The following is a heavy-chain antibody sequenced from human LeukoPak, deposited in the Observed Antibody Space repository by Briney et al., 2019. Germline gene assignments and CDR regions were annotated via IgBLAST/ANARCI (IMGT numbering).Heavy chain of an antibody. V-gene: IGHV3-21*01. J-gene: IGHJ4*02. Sequence: GGSLRLSCAASGFTFSSYSMNWVRQAPGKGLEWVSSISSSSSYIYYADSVKGRFTISRDNAKNSLYLQMNSLRAEDTAVYYCARANYGGNSDAFDYWGQGTLVTVSS. CDR1: GFTFSSYS. CDR2: ISSSSSYI. CDR3: ARANYGGNSDAFDY. D-gene: IGHD4-23*01.